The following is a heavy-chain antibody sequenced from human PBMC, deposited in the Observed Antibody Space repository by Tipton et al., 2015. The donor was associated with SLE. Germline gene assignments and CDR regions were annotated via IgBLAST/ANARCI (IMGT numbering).Heavy chain of an antibody. CDR1: GFTFSSYT. Sequence: SLRLSCAASGFTFSSYTMHWVRQAPGKGLEWVAVISYDGSNKYYTDSVKGRFTISRDNSKNTLYLQMNSLRAEDTAVYYCASQIWFGEPPDYWGQGTLVTVSS. D-gene: IGHD3-10*01. CDR3: ASQIWFGEPPDY. J-gene: IGHJ4*02. V-gene: IGHV3-30*04. CDR2: ISYDGSNK.